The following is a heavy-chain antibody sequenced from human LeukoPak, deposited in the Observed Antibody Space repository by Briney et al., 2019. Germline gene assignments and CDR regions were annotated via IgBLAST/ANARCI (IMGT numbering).Heavy chain of an antibody. CDR2: ISSTSSYI. Sequence: PGGSLRLSCAASGFTFSNYNFYWVRQAPGKGLERVSSISSTSSYIYYADSVKGRFTISRDNAKNSLYLQMNSLRAEDTAVYYCARALWSGPVYYGMDVWGQGTTVTVSS. V-gene: IGHV3-21*06. CDR3: ARALWSGPVYYGMDV. CDR1: GFTFSNYN. J-gene: IGHJ6*02. D-gene: IGHD3-10*01.